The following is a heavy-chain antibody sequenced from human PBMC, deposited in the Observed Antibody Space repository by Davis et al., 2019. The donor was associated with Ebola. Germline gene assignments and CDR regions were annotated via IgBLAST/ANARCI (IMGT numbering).Heavy chain of an antibody. J-gene: IGHJ4*02. Sequence: PSETLSLTCAVYGGSFSGYYWSWIRQPPGKGLEWIGEINHSGSTNYNPSLKSRVTISVDTSKNQFSLKLSSVTAADTAVYYCARGQVGYCSSTSCYPFDYWGQGTLVTVSS. V-gene: IGHV4-34*01. CDR2: INHSGST. CDR3: ARGQVGYCSSTSCYPFDY. CDR1: GGSFSGYY. D-gene: IGHD2-2*03.